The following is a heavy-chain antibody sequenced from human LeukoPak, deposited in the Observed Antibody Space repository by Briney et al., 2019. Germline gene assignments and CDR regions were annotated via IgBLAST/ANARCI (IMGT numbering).Heavy chain of an antibody. V-gene: IGHV5-51*01. Sequence: GESLKISCKGSGYSFTSYWISWVRQMPGKGLEWMGIIYPGDSDTRYSPSFQGQVTISADKSISTAYLQWSSLKASDTAMYYCARLQGIAAAGTVDYYGMDVWGQGTTVTVSS. J-gene: IGHJ6*02. CDR3: ARLQGIAAAGTVDYYGMDV. D-gene: IGHD6-13*01. CDR1: GYSFTSYW. CDR2: IYPGDSDT.